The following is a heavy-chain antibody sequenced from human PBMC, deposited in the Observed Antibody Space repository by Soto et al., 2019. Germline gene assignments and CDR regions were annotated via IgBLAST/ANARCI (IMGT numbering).Heavy chain of an antibody. J-gene: IGHJ4*02. CDR1: GGTFSSYA. CDR3: ARDVGGYSYYVQEDY. Sequence: SVKVSCKTSGGTFSSYAISWVRQAPGQGLEWMGGIVPIVDTSTYAQKFQGRVTITADKSTSTAYMELSSLRSEDMAVYYCARDVGGYSYYVQEDYWGQGTLVTVSS. D-gene: IGHD5-12*01. V-gene: IGHV1-69*06. CDR2: IVPIVDTS.